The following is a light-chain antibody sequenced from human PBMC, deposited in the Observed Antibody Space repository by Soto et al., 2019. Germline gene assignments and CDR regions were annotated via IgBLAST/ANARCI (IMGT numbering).Light chain of an antibody. V-gene: IGLV1-47*01. J-gene: IGLJ2*01. Sequence: QSALTQPPSASGTPGQRVTISCSGSSSNIGSNYVYWYQQLPGTAPKLLIYRNNHRPSGVPDRFSGSKSGTSASLAISGLRSEDEAEYYCAAWDDSRSGRVFGGGTKLTVL. CDR2: RNN. CDR1: SSNIGSNY. CDR3: AAWDDSRSGRV.